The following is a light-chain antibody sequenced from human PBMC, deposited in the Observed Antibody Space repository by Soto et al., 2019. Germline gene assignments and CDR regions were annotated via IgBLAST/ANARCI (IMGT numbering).Light chain of an antibody. Sequence: MLTHSPATLSLSPGERATLSFRASHSVGSELAWYQQKPVQAPRLLIYEASNRATGIPARFSGSGSGTNFTLTISSLEAEDFAVYYCQHRSSWYVAFGQGTKVEI. V-gene: IGKV3-11*01. CDR2: EAS. CDR3: QHRSSWYVA. CDR1: HSVGSE. J-gene: IGKJ1*01.